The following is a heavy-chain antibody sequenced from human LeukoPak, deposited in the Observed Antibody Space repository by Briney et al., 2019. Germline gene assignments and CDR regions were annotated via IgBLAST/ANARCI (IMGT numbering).Heavy chain of an antibody. CDR2: ISSSSSYI. D-gene: IGHD6-19*01. CDR3: ARDQGYIAVAGPDY. V-gene: IGHV3-21*01. CDR1: GFTFSSYS. J-gene: IGHJ4*02. Sequence: GGSLRLSCAASGFTFSSYSMNWVRQAPGKGLEWVSSISSSSSYIYYADSVKGRFTISRDNAKNSLYLQMNSLRAEDTAVYYCARDQGYIAVAGPDYWGQGTPVTVSS.